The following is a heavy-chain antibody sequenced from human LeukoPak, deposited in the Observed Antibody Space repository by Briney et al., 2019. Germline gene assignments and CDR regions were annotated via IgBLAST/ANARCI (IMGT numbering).Heavy chain of an antibody. CDR3: ARDRGGVVIAAVDY. Sequence: AAVKDSCKASGYTFTSYGISWVRQAPGQGLEWMGWISAYNGNTNYTQKLQGSVSTTTDTSTSTAYMELRSLRRDDTAVYYCARDRGGVVIAAVDYWGQGTLVTVSS. V-gene: IGHV1-18*01. D-gene: IGHD2-15*01. CDR2: ISAYNGNT. CDR1: GYTFTSYG. J-gene: IGHJ4*02.